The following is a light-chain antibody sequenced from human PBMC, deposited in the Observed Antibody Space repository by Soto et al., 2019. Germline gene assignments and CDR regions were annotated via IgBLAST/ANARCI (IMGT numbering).Light chain of an antibody. J-gene: IGLJ2*01. CDR3: SSYSTRSTLGDVL. CDR2: DVS. CDR1: SSDVGGYNY. Sequence: QSALTQPASVSGSPGQSITISCTGTSSDVGGYNYVSWYQQHPGKAPKLMIYDVSNRPSGVSNRFSGSKSGNTASLTISGLQAEDEADYYCSSYSTRSTLGDVLFGGGTKVTVL. V-gene: IGLV2-14*03.